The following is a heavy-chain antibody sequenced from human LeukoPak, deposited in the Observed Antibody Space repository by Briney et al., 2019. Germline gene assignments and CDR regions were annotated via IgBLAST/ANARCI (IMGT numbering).Heavy chain of an antibody. Sequence: GESLKISCKGSGYSFSSYWIGWGRQMPGKGLEWMGIIYPGDSETRYSPSSQGQVTISADKSISTAYLQWSSLKTSDTAMYYCARGAYGSGSPLDYWGEGTLVTVSS. CDR2: IYPGDSET. CDR1: GYSFSSYW. V-gene: IGHV5-51*01. CDR3: ARGAYGSGSPLDY. J-gene: IGHJ4*02. D-gene: IGHD3-10*01.